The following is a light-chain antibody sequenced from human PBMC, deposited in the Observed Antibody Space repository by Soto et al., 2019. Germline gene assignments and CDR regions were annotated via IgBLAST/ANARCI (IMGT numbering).Light chain of an antibody. CDR3: ASYAGSNKV. V-gene: IGLV2-8*01. CDR2: EVT. CDR1: SSDVGAYDY. Sequence: QSALTQPPSASGSPGQSVTISCTGTSSDVGAYDYVCWYQQHPGKAPKLMIYEVTKRPSGVPDRFSGSKSGNTASLTVSGLLAEDEADYYCASYAGSNKVFGTGTKLTVL. J-gene: IGLJ1*01.